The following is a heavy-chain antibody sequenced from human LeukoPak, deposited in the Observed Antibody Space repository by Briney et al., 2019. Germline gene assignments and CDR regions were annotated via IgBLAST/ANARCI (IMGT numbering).Heavy chain of an antibody. V-gene: IGHV3-49*04. Sequence: GGSLRLSCAASGFTFSSYAMSWVRQAPGKGLEWVGFIRRQAYGGTTEYAASVKGRFTISRDDSKSIAYLQMNSLKTEDTAVYYCTRISVAGTGDAFDIWGQGTMVTVSS. J-gene: IGHJ3*02. CDR1: GFTFSSYA. CDR2: IRRQAYGGTT. CDR3: TRISVAGTGDAFDI. D-gene: IGHD6-19*01.